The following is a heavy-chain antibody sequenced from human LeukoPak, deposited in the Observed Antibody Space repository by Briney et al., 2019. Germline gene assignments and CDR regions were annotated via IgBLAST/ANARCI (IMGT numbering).Heavy chain of an antibody. V-gene: IGHV3-74*01. CDR3: ARDGGSGRRAFDI. CDR1: GFIFGYYW. J-gene: IGHJ3*02. Sequence: GGSLRLSCTASGFIFGYYWMYWVRQTPGKGLVWVSRMKSDGTGTDHADSVKGRFTISRDNAKNTFFLQMNSLRAEDTAVYYCARDGGSGRRAFDIWSQGTLVTVSS. D-gene: IGHD6-19*01. CDR2: MKSDGTGT.